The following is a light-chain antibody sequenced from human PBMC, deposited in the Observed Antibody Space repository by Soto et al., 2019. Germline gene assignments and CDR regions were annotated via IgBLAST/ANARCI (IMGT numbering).Light chain of an antibody. CDR1: NIGSKS. V-gene: IGLV3-21*04. Sequence: SYELTQPPSVSVAPGETARITCEGNNIGSKSVHWYQQKPGQAPVLVIYYDTHRHSGIPARFSGSNSGSTATLTITRVEAGEEADYYCQVWDTDSDHQVFGTGTKLTVL. CDR2: YDT. J-gene: IGLJ1*01. CDR3: QVWDTDSDHQV.